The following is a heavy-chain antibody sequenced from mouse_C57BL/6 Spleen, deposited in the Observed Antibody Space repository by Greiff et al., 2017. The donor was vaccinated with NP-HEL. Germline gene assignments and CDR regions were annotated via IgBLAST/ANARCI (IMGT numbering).Heavy chain of an antibody. CDR3: ARYCDAMDY. CDR1: GYTFTDYN. V-gene: IGHV1-22*01. J-gene: IGHJ4*01. Sequence: VHVKQSGPELVKPGASVKMSCKASGYTFTDYNMHWVKQSHGKSLEWIGYINPNNGGTSYNQKFKGKATLTVNKSSSTAYMELRSLTSEDSAVYYCARYCDAMDYWGQGTSVTVSS. CDR2: INPNNGGT.